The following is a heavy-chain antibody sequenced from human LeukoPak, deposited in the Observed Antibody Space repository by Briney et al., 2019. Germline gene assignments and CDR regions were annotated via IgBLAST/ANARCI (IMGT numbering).Heavy chain of an antibody. J-gene: IGHJ3*01. Sequence: GGSLRLSCAASGFTFSSYGMHWVRQAPGKGLEWVAFIRPDASKEYHADSVKGRFIISRDNSKKILYLQMNSLRVEDTAMYYCAKEAGPFDVWGQGAMVIVSS. CDR2: IRPDASKE. CDR1: GFTFSSYG. CDR3: AKEAGPFDV. V-gene: IGHV3-30*02.